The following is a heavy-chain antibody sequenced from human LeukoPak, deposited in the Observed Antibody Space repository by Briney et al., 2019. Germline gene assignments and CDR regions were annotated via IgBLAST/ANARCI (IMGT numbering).Heavy chain of an antibody. CDR1: GFTFSSYS. CDR2: ISSSNSYI. CDR3: ARGEYYYDSSGSLPLFDY. V-gene: IGHV3-21*01. Sequence: GGSLRLSCAASGFTFSSYSMKWVRQAPGKGLEWVSYISSSNSYIYYADSVKGRFTISRDNAKNSLYLQMNSLRAEDTAVYYCARGEYYYDSSGSLPLFDYWGQGTLVTVSS. D-gene: IGHD3-22*01. J-gene: IGHJ4*02.